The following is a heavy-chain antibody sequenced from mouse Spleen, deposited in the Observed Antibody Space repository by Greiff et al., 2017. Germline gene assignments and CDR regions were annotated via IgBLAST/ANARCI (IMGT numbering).Heavy chain of an antibody. CDR1: GYSITSGYY. Sequence: EVKVEESGPGLVKPSQSLSLTCSVTGYSITSGYYWNWIRQFPGNKLEWMGYISYDGSNNYNPSLKNRISITRDTSKNQFFLKLNSVTTEDTATYYCASYRYDGFAYWGQGTLVTVSA. J-gene: IGHJ3*01. CDR3: ASYRYDGFAY. CDR2: ISYDGSN. V-gene: IGHV3-6*01. D-gene: IGHD2-14*01.